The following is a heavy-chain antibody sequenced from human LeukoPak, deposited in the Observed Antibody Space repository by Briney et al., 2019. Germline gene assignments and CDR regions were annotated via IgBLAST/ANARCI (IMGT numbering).Heavy chain of an antibody. D-gene: IGHD6-13*01. CDR1: GGTFSSYA. V-gene: IGHV1-2*02. J-gene: IGHJ4*02. CDR2: INPNSGGT. Sequence: ASVKVSCKASGGTFSSYAISWVRQAPGQGLEWMGWINPNSGGTNYAQKFQGRVTMTRDTSISTAYMELSRLRSDDTAVYYCARGRRYGSSQGGFDYWGQGTLVTVSS. CDR3: ARGRRYGSSQGGFDY.